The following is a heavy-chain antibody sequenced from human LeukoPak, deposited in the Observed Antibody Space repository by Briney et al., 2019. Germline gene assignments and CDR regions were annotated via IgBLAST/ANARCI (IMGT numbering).Heavy chain of an antibody. CDR2: IKSKIDGGTT. J-gene: IGHJ3*02. D-gene: IGHD1-14*01. CDR1: GFTFSNAW. V-gene: IGHV3-15*01. CDR3: AKPARTDAFDI. Sequence: GGSLRLSCAASGFTFSNAWMNWVRQAPGKGLEWVGRIKSKIDGGTTDYAAPVKGRFTISRDDSKNTLYLQMNSLRAEDTAVYYCAKPARTDAFDIWGQGTMITVSS.